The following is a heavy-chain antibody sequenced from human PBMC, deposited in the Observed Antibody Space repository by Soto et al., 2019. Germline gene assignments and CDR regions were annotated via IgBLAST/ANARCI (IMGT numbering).Heavy chain of an antibody. D-gene: IGHD2-2*01. CDR3: ARALWGPAGHINWFDP. CDR1: GGSISSSSYF. V-gene: IGHV4-39*07. J-gene: IGHJ5*02. Sequence: SETLSLTCSVSGGSISSSSYFWGWTRQPPGKGLEWIGSIYYSGSTYYNPSLKSRVTVSVDTSKNQFSLKLSSVTAADTAVYYCARALWGPAGHINWFDPWGQGTLVTVSS. CDR2: IYYSGST.